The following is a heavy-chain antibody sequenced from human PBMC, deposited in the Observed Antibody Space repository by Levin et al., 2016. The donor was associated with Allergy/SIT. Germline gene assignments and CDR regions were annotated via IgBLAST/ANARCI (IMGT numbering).Heavy chain of an antibody. V-gene: IGHV4-59*01. CDR3: ARVPPAQYYGMDV. CDR2: IYYSGST. J-gene: IGHJ6*02. Sequence: RQAPGKGLEWIGYIYYSGSTNYNPSLKSRVTISVDTSKNQFSLKLSSVTAADTAVYYCARVPPAQYYGMDVWGQGTTVTVSS.